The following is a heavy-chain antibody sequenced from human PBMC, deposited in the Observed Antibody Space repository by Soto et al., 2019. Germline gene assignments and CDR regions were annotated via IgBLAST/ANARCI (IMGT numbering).Heavy chain of an antibody. Sequence: QVQLVESGGGLVKPGGSLRLSCAASGFTFSDYYMSWIRQAPGKGLEWVSYISGGSSYINYADSVKGRFTISRDNARNSLYLQMNSLRAEDTAVYYCARDLDYYYVSSGSQAGYWGQGTLVTVSS. D-gene: IGHD3-22*01. J-gene: IGHJ4*02. V-gene: IGHV3-11*06. CDR2: ISGGSSYI. CDR3: ARDLDYYYVSSGSQAGY. CDR1: GFTFSDYY.